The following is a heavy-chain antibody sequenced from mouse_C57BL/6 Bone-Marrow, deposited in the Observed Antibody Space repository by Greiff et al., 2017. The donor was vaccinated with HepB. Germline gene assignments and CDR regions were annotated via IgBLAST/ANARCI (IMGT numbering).Heavy chain of an antibody. CDR1: GFSLTSYG. CDR3: ARNLYYGTDYAMDY. D-gene: IGHD1-1*01. Sequence: VQLQESGPGLVQPSQSLSITCTVSGFSLTSYGVHWVRQSPGKGLEWLGVIWSGGSTDYNAAFISRLSISKDNSKSQVFFKMNSLQADDTAIYYCARNLYYGTDYAMDYWGQGTSVTVSS. V-gene: IGHV2-2*01. CDR2: IWSGGST. J-gene: IGHJ4*01.